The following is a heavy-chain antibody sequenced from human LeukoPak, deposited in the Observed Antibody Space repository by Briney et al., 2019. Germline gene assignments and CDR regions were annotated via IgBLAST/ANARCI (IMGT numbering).Heavy chain of an antibody. CDR2: INSDGSWT. CDR1: GNYW. V-gene: IGHV3-74*01. D-gene: IGHD3-10*01. J-gene: IGHJ4*02. CDR3: VKDWGMDYYGSGAYHFDY. Sequence: GGSLRLSCAASGNYWMHWVRQVPGKGLVWVSHINSDGSWTSYADSVKGRFTISKDNAKNTVYLQMNSLRAEDTAVYYCVKDWGMDYYGSGAYHFDYWGQGTLVTVSS.